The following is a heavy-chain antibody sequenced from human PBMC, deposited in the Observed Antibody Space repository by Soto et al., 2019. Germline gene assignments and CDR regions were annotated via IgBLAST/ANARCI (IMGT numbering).Heavy chain of an antibody. J-gene: IGHJ6*02. D-gene: IGHD3-3*02. CDR1: GFTFSRNT. CDR2: ITSSGSYV. V-gene: IGHV3-21*01. CDR3: VKDEGIEAMDV. Sequence: GGSLRLSCVTSGFTFSRNTMNWVRQAPGKGLEWIASITSSGSYVYYADSVKGRFSASRDNAKNSLSLQMDSLRPDDTAIYFCVKDEGIEAMDVWGQGTTVTVSS.